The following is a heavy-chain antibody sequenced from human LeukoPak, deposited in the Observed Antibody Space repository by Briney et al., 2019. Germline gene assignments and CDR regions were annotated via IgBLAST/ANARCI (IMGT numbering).Heavy chain of an antibody. Sequence: PGGSLRLSCAASGFTFNSYGMHWVRQAPGKGLEWVAFIRNDGSNKYHADSVKGRFTISRDNSKNTLYLQMNSLRAEDTAVYYCAKGLNYDILTSGRKTHNGFDIWGQGTMVTVSS. CDR1: GFTFNSYG. CDR2: IRNDGSNK. D-gene: IGHD3-9*01. J-gene: IGHJ3*02. CDR3: AKGLNYDILTSGRKTHNGFDI. V-gene: IGHV3-30*02.